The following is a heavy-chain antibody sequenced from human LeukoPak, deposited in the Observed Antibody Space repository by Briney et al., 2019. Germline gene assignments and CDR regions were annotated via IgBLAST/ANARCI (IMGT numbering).Heavy chain of an antibody. CDR1: VVSISSYY. Sequence: PSETLSLTCTVSVVSISSYYWSWIRQPPGKGLEWIGYIYYSVSTNYNPSLKSRVTIPVDTSKNQFSLKLSSVTAADRPVYYCARGRDCSGGSCFSGLDYWGQGTLVTVSS. J-gene: IGHJ4*02. D-gene: IGHD2-15*01. V-gene: IGHV4-59*01. CDR2: IYYSVST. CDR3: ARGRDCSGGSCFSGLDY.